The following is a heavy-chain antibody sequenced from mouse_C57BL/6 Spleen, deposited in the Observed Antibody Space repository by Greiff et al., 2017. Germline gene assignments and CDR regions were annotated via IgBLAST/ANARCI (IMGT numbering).Heavy chain of an antibody. J-gene: IGHJ1*03. V-gene: IGHV5-9-1*02. Sequence: EVKLMESGEGLVKPGGSLKLSCAASGFTFSSYSMSWVRQTPEKRLEWVAYISSGGGYTNYADTVKGRFTISRDNATNTLYLQMSSLKSEDTAMYYCTREGGCRGYFDVWGTGTTVTVSS. CDR3: TREGGCRGYFDV. CDR1: GFTFSSYS. CDR2: ISSGGGYT.